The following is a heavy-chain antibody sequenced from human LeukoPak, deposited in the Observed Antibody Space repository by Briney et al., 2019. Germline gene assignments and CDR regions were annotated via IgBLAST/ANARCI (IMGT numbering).Heavy chain of an antibody. CDR1: GYTFTSYG. J-gene: IGHJ4*02. Sequence: SVKVSCKASGYTFTSYGISWVRQAPGQGLEWMGWISAYNGNTNYAQKLQGRVTMTTDTSTSTACMELRSLRSDDTAVYYCATHSSSSNLFESWGQGTLVTVSS. CDR2: ISAYNGNT. D-gene: IGHD6-6*01. CDR3: ATHSSSSNLFES. V-gene: IGHV1-18*01.